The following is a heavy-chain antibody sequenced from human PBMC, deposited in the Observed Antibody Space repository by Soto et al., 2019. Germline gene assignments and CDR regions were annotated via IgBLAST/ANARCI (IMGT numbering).Heavy chain of an antibody. V-gene: IGHV3-53*01. Sequence: EVQLVESGGGLIQPGGSLKLSCAASGFTVGNNYMSWVRQAPGKGLEWVSLIYSTGTTKYADSVKGRFTVSRDNAKNTLYLQMNSPRAEYTAVYYCAKDRRGSGSHYNSFGYWGQGTLVTVSS. CDR1: GFTVGNNY. CDR2: IYSTGTT. D-gene: IGHD3-10*01. J-gene: IGHJ4*02. CDR3: AKDRRGSGSHYNSFGY.